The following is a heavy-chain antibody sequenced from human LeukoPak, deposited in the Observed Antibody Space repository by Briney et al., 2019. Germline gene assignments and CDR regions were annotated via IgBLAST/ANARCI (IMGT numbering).Heavy chain of an antibody. D-gene: IGHD6-13*01. CDR1: GFTFSSYA. Sequence: PGGSLRLSCAASGFTFSSYAMSWVRQAPGKGLEWVSAISGSGGSTYYADSVKGRFTISRDNSKNTLYLQMNSLRAEDTAVYYCAKDRPDRLAAATYYYYYYMDVWGKGTTVTVSS. CDR3: AKDRPDRLAAATYYYYYYMDV. CDR2: ISGSGGST. V-gene: IGHV3-23*01. J-gene: IGHJ6*03.